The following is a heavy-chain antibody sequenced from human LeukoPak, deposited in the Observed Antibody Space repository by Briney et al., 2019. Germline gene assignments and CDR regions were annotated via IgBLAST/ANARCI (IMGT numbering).Heavy chain of an antibody. D-gene: IGHD3-16*01. J-gene: IGHJ3*02. CDR2: IYSGGST. CDR3: ARTESGQGYAAAFDI. CDR1: GFTVSSNY. V-gene: IGHV3-66*02. Sequence: GGSLRLSCAASGFTVSSNYMSWVRQAPGKGLEWVSVIYSGGSTYYADSVKGRFTISRDNSKNTLYLQMNSLRAEDTAVYYCARTESGQGYAAAFDIWGQGTMVTVSS.